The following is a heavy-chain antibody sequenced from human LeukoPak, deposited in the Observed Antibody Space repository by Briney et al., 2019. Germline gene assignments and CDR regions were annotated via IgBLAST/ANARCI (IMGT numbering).Heavy chain of an antibody. J-gene: IGHJ4*02. CDR1: GYTFTGYY. CDR2: INTDSGGT. Sequence: ASVKVSFKASGYTFTGYYMHWVRQAPGQGLEWMGWINTDSGGTNFAQKFQGRVTMTRDTSISTAYMELSRLSSDDTAVYYCGRDFRDSLDYWGQGTLVTVSS. CDR3: GRDFRDSLDY. V-gene: IGHV1-2*02.